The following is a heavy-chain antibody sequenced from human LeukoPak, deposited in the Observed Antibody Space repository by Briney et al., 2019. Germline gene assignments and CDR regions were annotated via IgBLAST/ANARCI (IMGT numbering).Heavy chain of an antibody. Sequence: GGSLRLSCAASGFTFSDNYMSWIRQAPGKGLEWVSYISSSGNTTYNADSVTGRFSITRDNAKNSLYLQMNSLRAEDTAVYYCARDRGSAWFLDYWGQGTLVTVSS. J-gene: IGHJ4*02. CDR3: ARDRGSAWFLDY. CDR1: GFTFSDNY. D-gene: IGHD6-19*01. V-gene: IGHV3-11*04. CDR2: ISSSGNTT.